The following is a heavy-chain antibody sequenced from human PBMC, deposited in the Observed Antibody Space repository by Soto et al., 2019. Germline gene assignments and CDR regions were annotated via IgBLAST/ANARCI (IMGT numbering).Heavy chain of an antibody. Sequence: SQTLSLTCAISGDSVSSNSAAWNWIRQSPSRGLEWLGRTYYRSKWYNDYAVSVKSRITINPDTPKNQFSLQLNSVTPEDTAVYYCASGLITMVRGVKSYYYYGMDVWGQGTTVTVSS. CDR3: ASGLITMVRGVKSYYYYGMDV. CDR2: TYYRSKWYN. V-gene: IGHV6-1*01. CDR1: GDSVSSNSAA. D-gene: IGHD3-10*01. J-gene: IGHJ6*02.